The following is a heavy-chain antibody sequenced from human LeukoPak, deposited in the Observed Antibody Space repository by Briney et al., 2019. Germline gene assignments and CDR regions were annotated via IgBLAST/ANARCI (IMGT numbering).Heavy chain of an antibody. J-gene: IGHJ4*02. D-gene: IGHD6-19*01. V-gene: IGHV3-21*01. CDR3: ARDPNARGAVAGNFDY. CDR1: GFTFSSYS. CDR2: ISSSSSYI. Sequence: GGSLRLSCAASGFTFSSYSMNWVRQAPGKGLEWVSSISSSSSYIYYADSVKGRFTISRDNAKNSLYLQMNSLRAEDTAVYYCARDPNARGAVAGNFDYWGQGTLVTVSS.